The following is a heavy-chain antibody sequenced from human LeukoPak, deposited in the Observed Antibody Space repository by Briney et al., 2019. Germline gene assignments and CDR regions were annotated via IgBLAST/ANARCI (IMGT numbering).Heavy chain of an antibody. D-gene: IGHD6-19*01. CDR3: ARALAGTLAAFDI. J-gene: IGHJ3*02. V-gene: IGHV4-59*01. Sequence: PSGTLSLTCTVSGGSIRSYYWNWIRQPPGKGLEWIGFIDYSGSSRYNPSLKRRGTISLDTSENQFSLKLRSATAADTAVYYCARALAGTLAAFDIWGQGTIVTVYS. CDR1: GGSIRSYY. CDR2: IDYSGSS.